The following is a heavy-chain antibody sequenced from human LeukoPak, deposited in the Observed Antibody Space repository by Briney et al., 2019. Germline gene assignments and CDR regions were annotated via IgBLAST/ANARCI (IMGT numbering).Heavy chain of an antibody. CDR3: AKSNDGIAAAYYYYYYMDV. Sequence: PGGSLRLSCAASGFTFSSYAMSWVRQAPGKGLEWVSAISGSGGNTYYADSVKGRFTISRDNSKNTLYLQMNSLRAEDTAVYYCAKSNDGIAAAYYYYYYMDVWGKGTTVTVSS. V-gene: IGHV3-23*01. CDR2: ISGSGGNT. J-gene: IGHJ6*03. D-gene: IGHD6-13*01. CDR1: GFTFSSYA.